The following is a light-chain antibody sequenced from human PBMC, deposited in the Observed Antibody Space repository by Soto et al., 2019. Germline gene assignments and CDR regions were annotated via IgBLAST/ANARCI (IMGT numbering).Light chain of an antibody. V-gene: IGKV3-20*01. J-gene: IGKJ3*01. CDR1: QSVSSSY. CDR2: GAS. Sequence: EIVLTQSPGTLSLSPGERATLSCRASQSVSSSYLAWYQQKPGQAPRLLIYGASGRATGIPDRFSGSGSGTDFPLTISRLEPEDFALYYCQQYSSSPSFTFGPGTKVDIK. CDR3: QQYSSSPSFT.